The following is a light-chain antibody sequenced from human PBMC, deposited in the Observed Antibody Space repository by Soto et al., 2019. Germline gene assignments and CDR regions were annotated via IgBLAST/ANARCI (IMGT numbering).Light chain of an antibody. CDR1: QSLAYIDGNTY. J-gene: IGKJ2*01. CDR2: YVS. Sequence: EVVMTQSPLSLPVTLGQPASISCRSSQSLAYIDGNTYLTWFHQRPVQYPRRLIYYVSNRDSGVPDRFSGSGSGTDFTLKISRVEAEDAGIYYCMQSTNWPPYTFSQGTKLEIK. CDR3: MQSTNWPPYT. V-gene: IGKV2-30*01.